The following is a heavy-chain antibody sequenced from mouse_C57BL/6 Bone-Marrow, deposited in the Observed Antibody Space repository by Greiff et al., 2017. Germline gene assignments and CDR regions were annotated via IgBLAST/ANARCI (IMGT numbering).Heavy chain of an antibody. CDR2: IWSGGST. Sequence: QVQLQQSGPGLVQPSQSLSITFTVSGFSLTSYGVHWVRQSPGKGLEWLGVIWSGGSTDSNAAFISRLSISKDNSKSQVFFKMNSLQADDTAIYYCARNQNFYYFDYWGQGTTLTVSS. CDR1: GFSLTSYG. V-gene: IGHV2-2*01. CDR3: ARNQNFYYFDY. J-gene: IGHJ2*01.